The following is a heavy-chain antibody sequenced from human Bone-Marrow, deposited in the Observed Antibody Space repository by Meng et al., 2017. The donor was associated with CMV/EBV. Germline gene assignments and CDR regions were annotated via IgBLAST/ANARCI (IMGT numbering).Heavy chain of an antibody. CDR2: INPNSGGT. V-gene: IGHV1-2*02. Sequence: ASGKVSCKASGYTFTGYYMHWVRQAPGQGLEWMGWINPNSGGTNYAQKFQGRVTMTRDTSISTAYMELSSLRAEDTAVYYCARDYPDFWSGYNNWFDPWGQGTLVTVSS. CDR3: ARDYPDFWSGYNNWFDP. D-gene: IGHD3-3*01. CDR1: GYTFTGYY. J-gene: IGHJ5*02.